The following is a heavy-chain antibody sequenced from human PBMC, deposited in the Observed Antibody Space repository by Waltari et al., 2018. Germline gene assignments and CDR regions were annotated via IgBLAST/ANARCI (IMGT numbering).Heavy chain of an antibody. CDR1: GDSIRSGGYY. CDR3: ARGILGATANSYYHHGMDV. Sequence: QVQLQESGPGLVKPSQTLSLICIVSGDSIRSGGYYLTCIRQHPGKALEWVGIIHHTGSTSYNPSLKNRVTIESDTSKNEFSLRLTSMTAADTAVYYCARGILGATANSYYHHGMDVWGQGTAVTVSS. V-gene: IGHV4-31*03. CDR2: IHHTGST. D-gene: IGHD3-3*01. J-gene: IGHJ6*02.